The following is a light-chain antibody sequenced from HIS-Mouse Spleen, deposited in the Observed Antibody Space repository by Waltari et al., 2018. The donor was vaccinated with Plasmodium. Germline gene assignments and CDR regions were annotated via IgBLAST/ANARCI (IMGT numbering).Light chain of an antibody. CDR2: GAS. CDR1: QSVSIN. CDR3: QQYNNWSFT. V-gene: IGKV3-15*01. Sequence: EIVMTQSPATLSVSPGERATLSCRARQSVSINLTWYYQKPGQGPRRLIDGASNRATGIPARFSGSGYGTEFTLTISSLQSEDFAVYYCQQYNNWSFTFGPGTKVDIK. J-gene: IGKJ3*01.